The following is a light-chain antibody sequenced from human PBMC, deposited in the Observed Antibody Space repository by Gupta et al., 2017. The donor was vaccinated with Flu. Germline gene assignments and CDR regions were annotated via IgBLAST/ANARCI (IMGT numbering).Light chain of an antibody. CDR1: ALPNKY. J-gene: IGLJ3*02. Sequence: GQTARITCSGDALPNKYAYWYQQKPGQAPVLVIYNDSERPSGIPERFSGSSSGNTVTLTISGVQAEDEADYYCQSADSSSNYRVFGGGTKLTVL. CDR3: QSADSSSNYRV. V-gene: IGLV3-25*03. CDR2: NDS.